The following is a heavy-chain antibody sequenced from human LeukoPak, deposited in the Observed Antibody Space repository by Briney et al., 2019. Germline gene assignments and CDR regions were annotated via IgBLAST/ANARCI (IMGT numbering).Heavy chain of an antibody. CDR3: AKDKGWRVRGVYYFDY. CDR2: ISWNSGSI. CDR1: GFTLDDYA. D-gene: IGHD3-10*01. Sequence: GGSLRLSCAASGFTLDDYAMHWVRQAPGKGLEWVSGISWNSGSIGYADSVKGRFTISRDNAKNSLYLQMNSLRAEDTALYYCAKDKGWRVRGVYYFDYWGQGTLVTVSS. J-gene: IGHJ4*02. V-gene: IGHV3-9*01.